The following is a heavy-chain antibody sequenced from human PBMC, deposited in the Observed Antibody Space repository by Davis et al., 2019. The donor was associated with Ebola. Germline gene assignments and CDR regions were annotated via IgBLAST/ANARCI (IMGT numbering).Heavy chain of an antibody. Sequence: SVKVSCKTSGGSFSSHPISWVRQAPRQGLEWMGGIIPIFDTPHYAQKFQGRLTITADQSTSTAYMELSSLRSEDTATYFCARDFDGGNYYFDYWGPGTPVTVSS. CDR2: IIPIFDTP. CDR3: ARDFDGGNYYFDY. D-gene: IGHD3-9*01. J-gene: IGHJ4*01. CDR1: GGSFSSHP. V-gene: IGHV1-69*13.